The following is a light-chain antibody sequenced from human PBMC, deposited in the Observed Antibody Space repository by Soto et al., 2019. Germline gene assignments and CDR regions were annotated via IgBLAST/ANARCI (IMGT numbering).Light chain of an antibody. CDR2: DNK. J-gene: IGLJ3*02. CDR3: RGYDYILTASV. V-gene: IGLV1-40*01. CDR1: SSNLGGGYD. Sequence: QSVLTQPPSVSGSPGQRVTLSCTGNSSNLGGGYDVPWYQQLPGAAPKLLIFDNKNRPSGVPERFSGSKSGTSASLAITGLQDEDEDDYYYRGYDYILTASVFGGGTKVTVL.